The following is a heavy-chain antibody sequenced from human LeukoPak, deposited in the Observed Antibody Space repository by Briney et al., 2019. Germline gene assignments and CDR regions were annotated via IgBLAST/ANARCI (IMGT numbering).Heavy chain of an antibody. CDR1: GYTFTTTY. CDR3: ARGGTYYPCIDY. CDR2: ISAYNGKT. V-gene: IGHV1-18*01. D-gene: IGHD1-26*01. Sequence: ALLKVSCKASGYTFTTTYINWVRQAPGQGLEWMGWISAYNGKTNYAQKFQGRVTMTTDSSTSTAYMDLTSLRSDDTAVYYCARGGTYYPCIDYWGQGTLVTVSS. J-gene: IGHJ4*02.